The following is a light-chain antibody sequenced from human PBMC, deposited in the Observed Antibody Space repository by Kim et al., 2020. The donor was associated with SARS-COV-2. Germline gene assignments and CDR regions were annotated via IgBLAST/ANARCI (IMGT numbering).Light chain of an antibody. J-gene: IGKJ2*01. Sequence: DIQMTQSPSTLSASVGDRVTITCRASQSISSWLAWYQQKAGKAPKLLIYKASTLGSGVPSRFSGSGSGTEFTLTISSLQPDDFATYYCQDYSTYSRAFGQGTKLEI. CDR3: QDYSTYSRA. CDR1: QSISSW. CDR2: KAS. V-gene: IGKV1-5*03.